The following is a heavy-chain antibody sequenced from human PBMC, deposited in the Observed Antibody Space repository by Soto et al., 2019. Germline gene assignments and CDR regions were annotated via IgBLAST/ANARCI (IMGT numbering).Heavy chain of an antibody. D-gene: IGHD2-21*02. CDR3: VQTRCGGDCLQSYSSHSYYGLDV. V-gene: IGHV2-5*02. Sequence: QITLKESGPTLVKPTQTLTLTCTFSGLSLSTIGEGVGWIRQPPGKALEWLALVYWDDDKRYSPSLKSRLTLTKDTSVNQVVLTMTYMGPVDTATYYCVQTRCGGDCLQSYSSHSYYGLDVWGQGTTVTVSS. CDR2: VYWDDDK. J-gene: IGHJ6*02. CDR1: GLSLSTIGEG.